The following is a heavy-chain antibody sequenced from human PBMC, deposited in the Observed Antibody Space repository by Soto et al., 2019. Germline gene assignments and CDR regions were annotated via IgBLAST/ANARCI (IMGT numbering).Heavy chain of an antibody. J-gene: IGHJ3*01. CDR3: AKEKGRVTYYYDSSGYFF. Sequence: LRLSCAASGFTFSSYGMHWVRQAPGKGLEWVAVISYDGSNKYYADSVKGRFTISRDNSKNTLYLQMNSLRAEDTAVYYCAKEKGRVTYYYDSSGYFFWGQGTMVTVSS. CDR2: ISYDGSNK. CDR1: GFTFSSYG. D-gene: IGHD3-22*01. V-gene: IGHV3-30*18.